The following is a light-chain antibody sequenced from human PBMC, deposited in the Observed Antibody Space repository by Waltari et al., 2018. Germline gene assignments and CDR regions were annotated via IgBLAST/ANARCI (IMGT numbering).Light chain of an antibody. CDR1: STDLGSSTL. CDR2: EGT. V-gene: IGLV2-23*01. Sequence: QSALTQPASVSGSPGQSITISCTGSSTDLGSSTLVSWYQHHPDKAPKLLIYEGTERPPGISHRFSGSTSGNTASLTISTLQAEDEADYYCFSYADGRSLVFGGGTKLTVL. J-gene: IGLJ2*01. CDR3: FSYADGRSLV.